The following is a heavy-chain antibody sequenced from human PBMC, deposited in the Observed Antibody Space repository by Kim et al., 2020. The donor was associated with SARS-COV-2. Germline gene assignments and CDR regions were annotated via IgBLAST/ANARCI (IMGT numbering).Heavy chain of an antibody. Sequence: GGSLRLSCAASGFTFSGYWMHWVRQAPGKGLVWVSRITGDGSDTTYADSGKDRFSISRDNAKNTLCLQMNSLRVEDTAVYYCARGNYHGMDVWGQGTTV. J-gene: IGHJ6*02. CDR3: ARGNYHGMDV. CDR2: ITGDGSDT. D-gene: IGHD1-7*01. CDR1: GFTFSGYW. V-gene: IGHV3-74*01.